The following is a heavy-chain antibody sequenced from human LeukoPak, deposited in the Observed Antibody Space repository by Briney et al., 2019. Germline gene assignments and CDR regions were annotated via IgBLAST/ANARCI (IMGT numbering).Heavy chain of an antibody. D-gene: IGHD4-23*01. CDR3: ARRLGLRWDLQAFDI. J-gene: IGHJ3*02. CDR2: MNPNSGNT. V-gene: IGHV1-8*03. CDR1: GYTFTSHD. Sequence: ASVKVSCKASGYTFTSHDINWVRQATGQGLEWMGWMNPNSGNTGYAQKFQGRVTITRNNSISTVYMELSSLRSEDTAVYYCARRLGLRWDLQAFDIWGQGTMVAVPS.